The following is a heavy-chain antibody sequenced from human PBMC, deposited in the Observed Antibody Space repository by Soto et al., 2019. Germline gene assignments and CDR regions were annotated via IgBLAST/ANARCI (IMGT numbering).Heavy chain of an antibody. J-gene: IGHJ4*02. CDR2: MSYDGSNK. CDR1: GFTFSSYA. Sequence: QVQLVESGGGVVQPGRSLRLSCAASGFTFSSYARHWVRRAPGKGLEWMAVMSYDGSNKYYADSVKGRFTISRDNSKNTLYLQMSSLRPEDTALYYCARDGGAYWGQGTLVIVSS. CDR3: ARDGGAY. D-gene: IGHD3-16*01. V-gene: IGHV3-30-3*01.